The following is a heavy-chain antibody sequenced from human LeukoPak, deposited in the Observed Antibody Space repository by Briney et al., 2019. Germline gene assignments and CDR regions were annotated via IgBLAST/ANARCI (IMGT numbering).Heavy chain of an antibody. V-gene: IGHV3-48*01. CDR3: AKVGQQLAHFDY. CDR1: GFPFSDYS. D-gene: IGHD6-13*01. CDR2: TTGSSSTI. Sequence: GGSLRLSCATSGFPFSDYSMNWVRQAPGKGLEWLSYTTGSSSTIYYADSVKGRFTISRDNSKNTLYLQMNSLRAEDTAVYYCAKVGQQLAHFDYWGQGTLVTVSS. J-gene: IGHJ4*02.